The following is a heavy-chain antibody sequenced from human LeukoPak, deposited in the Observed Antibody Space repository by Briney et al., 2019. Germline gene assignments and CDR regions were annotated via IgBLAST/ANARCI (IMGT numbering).Heavy chain of an antibody. CDR2: IYYSGST. V-gene: IGHV4-39*01. CDR3: ARNRALRWLQFRRWTTFDY. D-gene: IGHD5-24*01. CDR1: GGSISSSSYY. Sequence: SETLSLTCTVSGGSISSSSYYWGWIRQPPGKGLEWIGSIYYSGSTYYNPSLKSRVTISVDTSKNQFSLKLSSVTAADTAVYYCARNRALRWLQFRRWTTFDYWGQGTLVTVSS. J-gene: IGHJ4*02.